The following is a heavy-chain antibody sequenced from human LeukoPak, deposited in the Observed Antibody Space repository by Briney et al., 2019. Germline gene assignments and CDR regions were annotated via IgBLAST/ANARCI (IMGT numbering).Heavy chain of an antibody. V-gene: IGHV4-34*01. Sequence: PSETLSLTCAVYGGSFSGYYWSWIRQPPGKGLEWIGEINHSGSTNYNPSLKSRVTISVDTSTNQFSLKLSSVTAADTAVYYCARGSYCSGGSCYDILWYYGMDVWGQGTTVTVSS. CDR1: GGSFSGYY. J-gene: IGHJ6*02. CDR3: ARGSYCSGGSCYDILWYYGMDV. D-gene: IGHD2-15*01. CDR2: INHSGST.